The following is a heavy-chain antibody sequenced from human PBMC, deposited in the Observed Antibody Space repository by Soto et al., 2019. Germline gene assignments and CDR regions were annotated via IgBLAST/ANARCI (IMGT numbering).Heavy chain of an antibody. CDR2: ISYDGSNQ. V-gene: IGHV3-30-3*01. J-gene: IGHJ4*02. CDR1: GFTFSGYP. Sequence: QVQLVESGGGVVQPGRSLRLSCAASGFTFSGYPVHWVRQAPGKGLEWVAAISYDGSNQYYADSVKGRFTISRDNSKSTLFLQMNSLRPEDTAVYYCAREAGSYYFDNWGQGTLVTISS. CDR3: AREAGSYYFDN. D-gene: IGHD1-26*01.